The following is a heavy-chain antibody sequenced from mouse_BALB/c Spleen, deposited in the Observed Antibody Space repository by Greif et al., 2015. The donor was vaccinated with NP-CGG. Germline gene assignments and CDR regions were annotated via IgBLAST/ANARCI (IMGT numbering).Heavy chain of an antibody. J-gene: IGHJ4*01. Sequence: QVQLQQSGPELVKPGASVKISCKASGYTFTDYYINWVKRKPGQGLEWIGWIYPGSSNTKYNEKFKGKATLTVDTSSSTAYMQLSSLTSEDTAVYFCARRTGTEAMDYWGQGTSVTVSS. V-gene: IGHV1-84*02. CDR2: IYPGSSNT. CDR1: GYTFTDYY. D-gene: IGHD4-1*01. CDR3: ARRTGTEAMDY.